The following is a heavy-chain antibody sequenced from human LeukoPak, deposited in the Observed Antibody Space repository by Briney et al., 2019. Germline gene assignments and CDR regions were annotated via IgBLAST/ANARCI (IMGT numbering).Heavy chain of an antibody. V-gene: IGHV3-23*01. CDR1: GSTFSSYA. Sequence: GGSLRLSCAASGSTFSSYAMSWVRQAPGKGLEWVSAISGSGGDTDYADSVKGRSTISRDNSKNTLYMQMSSLRAEDTAVYYCAKTRSIAAQIQYFGLDVWGQGTTVTVSS. CDR2: ISGSGGDT. J-gene: IGHJ6*02. CDR3: AKTRSIAAQIQYFGLDV. D-gene: IGHD6-6*01.